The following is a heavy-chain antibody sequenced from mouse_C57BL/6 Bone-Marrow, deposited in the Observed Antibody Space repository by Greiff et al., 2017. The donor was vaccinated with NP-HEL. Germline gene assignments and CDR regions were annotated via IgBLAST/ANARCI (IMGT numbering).Heavy chain of an antibody. CDR3: ARGKGGYLPGVDY. CDR2: INPYNGGT. V-gene: IGHV1-19*01. CDR1: GYTFTDYY. Sequence: EVQLQQSGPVLVKPGASVKMSCKASGYTFTDYYMNWVKQSHGKSLEWIGVINPYNGGTSYNQKFKGKATLTVDKSSSTAYMELNSLTSEDSAVYYCARGKGGYLPGVDYWGQGTTLTVSS. J-gene: IGHJ2*01. D-gene: IGHD3-1*01.